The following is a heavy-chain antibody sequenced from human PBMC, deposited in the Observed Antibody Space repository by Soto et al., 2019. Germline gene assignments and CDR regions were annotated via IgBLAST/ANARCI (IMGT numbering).Heavy chain of an antibody. CDR3: ARALGDSSGYFFDY. CDR2: IIPIFGTA. J-gene: IGHJ4*02. Sequence: QVQLVQSGAEVKKPGSSVKVSCKASGGTFSSYAISWVRQAPGQGLEWMGGIIPIFGTANYAQKFQGRVTMTADESTSTAYMELSSLRSEDTAVYYCARALGDSSGYFFDYWGQGTLVTVSS. D-gene: IGHD3-22*01. V-gene: IGHV1-69*01. CDR1: GGTFSSYA.